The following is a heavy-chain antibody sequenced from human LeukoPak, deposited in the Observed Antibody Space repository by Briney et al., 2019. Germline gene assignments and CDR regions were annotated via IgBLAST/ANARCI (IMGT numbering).Heavy chain of an antibody. CDR2: ISYDGSNK. V-gene: IGHV3-30*04. Sequence: GGSLRLSCAASGFTFSSYATHWVRQAPGKGLEWAAVISYDGSNKYYADSVKGRFTISRDNSKNTLYLQMNSLRAEDTAVYYCARDRRYDILTGYYWWESDYWGQGTLVTVSS. CDR1: GFTFSSYA. J-gene: IGHJ4*02. CDR3: ARDRRYDILTGYYWWESDY. D-gene: IGHD3-9*01.